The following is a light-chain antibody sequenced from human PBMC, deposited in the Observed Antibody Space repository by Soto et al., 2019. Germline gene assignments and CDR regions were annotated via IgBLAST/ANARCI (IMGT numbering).Light chain of an antibody. CDR3: QQYGRSPWT. CDR2: AAS. Sequence: DIQMTQSPSSLSASVGDGVTITCRASQSISSYVSWYQQKPGKAPKLLIYAASRLQSGVPSRFSGSGSGTDFTLTISRLEPEDFAVYYCQQYGRSPWTFGQGTKVDIK. V-gene: IGKV1-39*01. J-gene: IGKJ1*01. CDR1: QSISSY.